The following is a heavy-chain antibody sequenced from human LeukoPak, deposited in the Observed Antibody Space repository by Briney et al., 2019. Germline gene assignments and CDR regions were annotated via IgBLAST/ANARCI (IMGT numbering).Heavy chain of an antibody. Sequence: PSEILSLTCAVYGGSFIDYYWSWLRQPPGKGLEWIGEIDHSGSTTYNPSLKSRVTISLDTSKNQFSLKLNSVTAADTAVYYCARGFSHWGQGTLVTVSS. CDR2: IDHSGST. CDR3: ARGFSH. J-gene: IGHJ4*02. CDR1: GGSFIDYY. V-gene: IGHV4-34*01.